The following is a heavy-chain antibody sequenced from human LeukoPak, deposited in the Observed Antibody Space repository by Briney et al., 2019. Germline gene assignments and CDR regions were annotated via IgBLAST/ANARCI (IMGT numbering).Heavy chain of an antibody. CDR2: VSPPGGGT. J-gene: IGHJ4*02. CDR1: GFIFSYHG. CDR3: ARDLAWGAFDY. D-gene: IGHD7-27*01. Sequence: GGSLRLSRVASGFIFSYHGMNWVRRAPGRGLEWVSGVSPPGGGTYSADSVKGRFTISRDDSRNTLSLQMNSLRVEDTAVYYCARDLAWGAFDYWGQGILVAVSS. V-gene: IGHV3-23*01.